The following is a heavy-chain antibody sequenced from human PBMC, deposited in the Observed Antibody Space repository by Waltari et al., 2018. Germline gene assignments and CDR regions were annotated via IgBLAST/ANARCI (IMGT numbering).Heavy chain of an antibody. CDR1: GYTLTELS. J-gene: IGHJ6*03. V-gene: IGHV1-24*01. Sequence: QVQLVQSGAEVKKPGASVKVSCKVSGYTLTELSMHWVRQALGKGLEWMGGFDPEDGETSYAQKFQGRVTMTEDTSTDTAYMELSSLRSKDTAVYYCATMAAERDYYYYMDVWGKGTTVTVSS. D-gene: IGHD6-19*01. CDR2: FDPEDGET. CDR3: ATMAAERDYYYYMDV.